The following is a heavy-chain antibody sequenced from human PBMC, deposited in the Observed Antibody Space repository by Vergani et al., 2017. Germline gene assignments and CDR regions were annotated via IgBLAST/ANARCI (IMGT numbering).Heavy chain of an antibody. D-gene: IGHD3-10*01. Sequence: QVQLVQSGAEVKKPGSSVKVSCKASGGTFSSYAISWVRQAPGQGLEWMGRINTNTGNPTYAQGFTGRFVFSLDTSVSTAYLQISSLKAEDTAVYYCARRAGGHYYYYYMDVWGKGTTVTVSS. CDR3: ARRAGGHYYYYYMDV. J-gene: IGHJ6*03. V-gene: IGHV7-4-1*02. CDR2: INTNTGNP. CDR1: GGTFSSYA.